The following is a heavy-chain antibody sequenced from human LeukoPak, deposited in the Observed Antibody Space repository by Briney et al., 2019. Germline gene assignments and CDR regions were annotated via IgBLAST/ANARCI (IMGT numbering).Heavy chain of an antibody. D-gene: IGHD6-13*01. CDR1: GGSISSSSYY. Sequence: PSETLSLTSSVSGGSISSSSYYWGWIRQPPGKGLEWIGSIYNSGSTYYTPSLKSRVTMSVDTSKNQFSLKLSSVTAADTAVYYCARQGKAGYWGQGTLVTVSS. CDR2: IYNSGST. CDR3: ARQGKAGY. J-gene: IGHJ4*02. V-gene: IGHV4-39*01.